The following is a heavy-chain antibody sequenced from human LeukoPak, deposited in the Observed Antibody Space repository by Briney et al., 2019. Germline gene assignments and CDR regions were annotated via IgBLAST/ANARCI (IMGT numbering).Heavy chain of an antibody. CDR2: INHSGST. Sequence: PSETLSLTCAVYGGSFSGYYWSWLRQPPGKGLEWIGEINHSGSTNYNPSLKSRVTISVDTSKNQFSLKLSSVTAADTAVYYCARSLIVVVVAAIFNWFDPWGQGTLVTVSS. V-gene: IGHV4-34*01. J-gene: IGHJ5*02. CDR3: ARSLIVVVVAAIFNWFDP. D-gene: IGHD2-15*01. CDR1: GGSFSGYY.